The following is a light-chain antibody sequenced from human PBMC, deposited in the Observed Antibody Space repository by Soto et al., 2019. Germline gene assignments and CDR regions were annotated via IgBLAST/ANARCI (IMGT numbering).Light chain of an antibody. CDR3: QQANRVPLS. Sequence: DIVMTQSPDSLAVSLGERATINCKSRQSVFHSPNNKNYLAWYQQKPGKAPKLLIYAASSLQSGVPPRFSGSGSGTDFTLTISSLQPEDFAIYYCQQANRVPLSFGQGTRLEIK. V-gene: IGKV4-1*01. CDR2: AAS. CDR1: QSVFHSPNNKNY. J-gene: IGKJ5*01.